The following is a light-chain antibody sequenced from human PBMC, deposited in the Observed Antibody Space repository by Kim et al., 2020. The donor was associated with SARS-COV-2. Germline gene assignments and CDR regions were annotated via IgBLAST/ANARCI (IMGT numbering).Light chain of an antibody. CDR2: AAS. CDR1: QSITTY. J-gene: IGKJ2*01. Sequence: SASVGDRVTITCRASQSITTYLNWYQQRPGKAPKLLIYAASSLQSGVPSRFSGSGSGTDFTLTIISLQPEDFATYYCQQSYITPYTSGQGTKLEIK. V-gene: IGKV1-39*01. CDR3: QQSYITPYT.